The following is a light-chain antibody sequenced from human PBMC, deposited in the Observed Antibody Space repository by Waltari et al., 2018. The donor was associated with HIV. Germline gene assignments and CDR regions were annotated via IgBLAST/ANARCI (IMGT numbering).Light chain of an antibody. CDR3: LLYYGGAWV. CDR1: TGAVTSGYY. J-gene: IGLJ3*02. V-gene: IGLV7-43*01. CDR2: HIN. Sequence: QTVVTQEPSLTVPPGGTVTLTCASSTGAVTSGYYPNWFQQKPVQAPRSLIYHINDKHSVTPARFSGSLLGGKVALTLSGVQPEDEAEYHCLLYYGGAWVFGGGTKLTVL.